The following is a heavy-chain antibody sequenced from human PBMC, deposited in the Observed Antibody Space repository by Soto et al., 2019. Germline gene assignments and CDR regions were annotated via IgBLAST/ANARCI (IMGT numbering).Heavy chain of an antibody. D-gene: IGHD2-21*02. J-gene: IGHJ4*02. CDR2: ISSSSSYI. V-gene: IGHV3-21*01. CDR3: ARVPEYCGGDCPVY. CDR1: GFTFSSYS. Sequence: LRLSCAASGFTFSSYSMNWVRQAPGKGLEWVSSISSSSSYIYYADSVKGRFTISRDNAKNSLYLQMNSLRAEDTAVYYCARVPEYCGGDCPVYWGQGTLVTVSS.